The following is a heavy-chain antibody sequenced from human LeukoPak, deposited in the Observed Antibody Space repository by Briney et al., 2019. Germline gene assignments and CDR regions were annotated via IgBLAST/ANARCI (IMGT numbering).Heavy chain of an antibody. CDR3: VEGQWLVLDAFDI. CDR1: GFTFSSYA. Sequence: GGSLRLSCSASGFTFSSYAMHWVRQAPGKGLEYVSAISSNGGSTYYADFVKGRFTISRDNSKNTLYLQMSSLRAEDTAVYYCVEGQWLVLDAFDIWGQGTMVTVSS. J-gene: IGHJ3*02. CDR2: ISSNGGST. V-gene: IGHV3-64D*06. D-gene: IGHD6-19*01.